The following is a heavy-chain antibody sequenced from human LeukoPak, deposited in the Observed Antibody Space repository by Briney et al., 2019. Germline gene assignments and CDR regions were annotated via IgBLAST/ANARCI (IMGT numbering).Heavy chain of an antibody. CDR2: ISAYNGNT. CDR3: ARVDCSSTICYPIDY. D-gene: IGHD2-2*01. CDR1: GYTFTRYG. V-gene: IGHV1-18*01. Sequence: SVKVYCKASGYTFTRYGISWVRQAPGQGLEWRGWISAYNGNTNYAQKLQGRVTMTTDTSTSTAYVELRSLRANDTAVYYCARVDCSSTICYPIDYWGQGTLVTVSS. J-gene: IGHJ4*02.